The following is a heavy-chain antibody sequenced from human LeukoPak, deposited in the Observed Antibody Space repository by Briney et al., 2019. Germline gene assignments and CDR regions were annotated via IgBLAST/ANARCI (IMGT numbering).Heavy chain of an antibody. V-gene: IGHV3-23*01. CDR3: AKDLGIVLVPAATDFDY. CDR1: GFTFSTYA. CDR2: ISGSGGST. Sequence: GGSLRLSCAASGFTFSTYAMSWVRQAPGKGLEWVALISGSGGSTYYADSVKGRFTISRDNSKNTLFLQMNSLRAEDTAVYYCAKDLGIVLVPAATDFDYFGQGTLVTDSS. J-gene: IGHJ4*02. D-gene: IGHD2-2*01.